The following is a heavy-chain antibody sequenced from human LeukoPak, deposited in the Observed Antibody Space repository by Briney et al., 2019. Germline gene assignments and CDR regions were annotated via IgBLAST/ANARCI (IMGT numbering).Heavy chain of an antibody. CDR1: GFTFDDYA. V-gene: IGHV3-9*03. CDR2: ISWNRGDI. Sequence: PGGSLRLSCAGSGFTFDDYAMHWVRQAPGKGLEWVAGISWNRGDIVYADSVKGRFTISRDNAENSLYLQMNSLRTEDMALYYCAKGKCSGGRCYYFDYWGQGTLVTVSS. J-gene: IGHJ4*02. D-gene: IGHD2-15*01. CDR3: AKGKCSGGRCYYFDY.